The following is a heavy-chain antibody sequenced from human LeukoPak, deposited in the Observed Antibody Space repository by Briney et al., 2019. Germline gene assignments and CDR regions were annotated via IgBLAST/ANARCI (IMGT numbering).Heavy chain of an antibody. CDR2: ITSTSSYM. CDR3: VRDPYSGGYGDDYYYYMDV. CDR1: GFTFSTYN. Sequence: GGSLRLSCAASGFTFSTYNMNWVRQAPGKGLEWVSSITSTSSYMYYADSVKGRFTISRDNAQNSLYLHMGSLRAEDTAVYYCVRDPYSGGYGDDYYYYMDVWGKGTTVTISS. V-gene: IGHV3-21*01. J-gene: IGHJ6*03. D-gene: IGHD1-26*01.